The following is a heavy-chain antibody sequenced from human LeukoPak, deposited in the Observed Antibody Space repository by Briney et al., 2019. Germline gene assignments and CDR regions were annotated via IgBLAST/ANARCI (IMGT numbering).Heavy chain of an antibody. CDR3: ARRNTADASIDF. CDR2: IFYSGGT. CDR1: GGSMSGHW. D-gene: IGHD2/OR15-2a*01. J-gene: IGHJ4*02. Sequence: SETLSLTCTVSGGSMSGHWWSWIRQSPGKGLEWIGDIFYSGGTNNNSPLKSRLTMSLDTSKNQFSLKLSSVTAADTAMYYCARRNTADASIDFWGQEILVIASS. V-gene: IGHV4-59*08.